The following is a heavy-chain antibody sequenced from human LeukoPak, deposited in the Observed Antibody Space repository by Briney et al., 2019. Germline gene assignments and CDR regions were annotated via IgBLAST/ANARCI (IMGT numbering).Heavy chain of an antibody. V-gene: IGHV3-7*04. D-gene: IGHD3-16*01. CDR1: GFTFSSYS. J-gene: IGHJ4*02. Sequence: GGSLRLSCAASGFTFSSYSMNWVRQAPGRGLEWVANIKGVGSAANYVDSVKGRFAISRDNAKNSLFLQMNSLRAEDAAVYYCARDLRDFDYWGQGTLVTVSS. CDR3: ARDLRDFDY. CDR2: IKGVGSAA.